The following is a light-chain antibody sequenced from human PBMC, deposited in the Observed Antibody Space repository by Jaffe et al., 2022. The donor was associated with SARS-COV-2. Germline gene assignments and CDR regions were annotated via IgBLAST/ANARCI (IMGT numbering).Light chain of an antibody. CDR3: QQYYSTPWT. CDR2: WAS. J-gene: IGKJ1*01. V-gene: IGKV4-1*01. Sequence: DIVMTQSPDSLAVSLGERATINCKSSQSVLYSSNSENYLAWYQQKAGQPPKLLIYWASNRESGVPDRFSGSGSGTDFTLTISSLQAEDVAVYYCQQYYSTPWTFGQGTKVEIK. CDR1: QSVLYSSNSENY.